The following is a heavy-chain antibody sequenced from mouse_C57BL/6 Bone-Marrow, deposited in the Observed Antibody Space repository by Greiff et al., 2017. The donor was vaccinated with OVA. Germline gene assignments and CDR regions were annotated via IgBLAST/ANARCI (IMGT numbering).Heavy chain of an antibody. D-gene: IGHD1-1*01. Sequence: QVQLQQSGAELVRPGTSVKMSCKASGYTFTNYWIGWAKQRPGHGLEWIGDIYPGGGYTNYNEKFKGKATLTAVKSSSTAYMQFSSLTSEDSAIYYCARNYGSSYPYYFDYWGQGTTLTVSS. CDR3: ARNYGSSYPYYFDY. J-gene: IGHJ2*01. CDR2: IYPGGGYT. V-gene: IGHV1-63*01. CDR1: GYTFTNYW.